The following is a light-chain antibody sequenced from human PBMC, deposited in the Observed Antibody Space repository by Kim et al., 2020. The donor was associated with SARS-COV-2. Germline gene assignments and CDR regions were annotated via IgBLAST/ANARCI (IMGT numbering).Light chain of an antibody. Sequence: DIQMTQSPSSLSASIGDRVTITCRASQGIRDSLAWYQHKPGKAPNLLIYSASRVASGVPSRFSGSESGADYTLTISSLQPEDFGTYYCQQYSGTLGTFGQGTKLEI. J-gene: IGKJ1*01. CDR3: QQYSGTLGT. CDR1: QGIRDS. V-gene: IGKV1-NL1*01. CDR2: SAS.